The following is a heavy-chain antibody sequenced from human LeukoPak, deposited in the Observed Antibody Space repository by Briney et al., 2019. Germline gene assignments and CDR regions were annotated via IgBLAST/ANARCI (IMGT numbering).Heavy chain of an antibody. Sequence: PSQTLSLTCTVSGGSISSGGYYWSWIRQHPGKGLEWIGYIHYSGSTYYSPSLKSRVTISVDTSKNQFSLKLSSVTAADTAVYYCAGIRIGYSDSSGFFDSWGQGTLVTVSS. V-gene: IGHV4-31*03. D-gene: IGHD3-22*01. J-gene: IGHJ4*02. CDR2: IHYSGST. CDR3: AGIRIGYSDSSGFFDS. CDR1: GGSISSGGYY.